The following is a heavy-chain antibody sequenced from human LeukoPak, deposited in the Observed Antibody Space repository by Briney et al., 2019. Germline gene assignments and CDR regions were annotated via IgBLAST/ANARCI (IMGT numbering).Heavy chain of an antibody. V-gene: IGHV4-59*08. CDR1: GGSINNYY. D-gene: IGHD3-22*01. J-gene: IGHJ6*02. Sequence: SETLSLTCTVSGGSINNYYWSWIRQPAGKGLEWIGYIYYSGSTNYNPSLKSRVTISVDTSKNQFSLKLSSVTAADTAVYYCARLSTQYYYDSSGYYYYYGMDVWGQGTTVTVSS. CDR3: ARLSTQYYYDSSGYYYYYGMDV. CDR2: IYYSGST.